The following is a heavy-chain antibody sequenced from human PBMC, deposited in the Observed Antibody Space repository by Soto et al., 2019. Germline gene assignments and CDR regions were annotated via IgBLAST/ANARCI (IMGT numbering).Heavy chain of an antibody. V-gene: IGHV1-3*01. CDR3: ARDNEPMITFGGVIVTVRTYFHY. CDR1: GYTFTSYA. CDR2: INAGNGNT. Sequence: ASVKVSCKASGYTFTSYAMHWVRQAPGQRLEWMGWINAGNGNTKYPQKFQGRVTITRDTSASTAYMELSSLRSEDTAEYYCARDNEPMITFGGVIVTVRTYFHYWGQGTLVTVSS. D-gene: IGHD3-16*02. J-gene: IGHJ4*02.